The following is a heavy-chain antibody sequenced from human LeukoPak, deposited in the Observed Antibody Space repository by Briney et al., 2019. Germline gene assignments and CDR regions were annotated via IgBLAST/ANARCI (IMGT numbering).Heavy chain of an antibody. CDR2: IKQDGSEK. V-gene: IGHV3-7*01. Sequence: GGSLRLSYAASGFTFSSYSMNWVRQAPGKGLEWVANIKQDGSEKYYVDSMKGRFTISRDNAKNSLYLQMNSLRAEDTAVYYCARAGYDYWGQGTLVTVSS. CDR1: GFTFSSYS. D-gene: IGHD5-12*01. CDR3: ARAGYDY. J-gene: IGHJ4*02.